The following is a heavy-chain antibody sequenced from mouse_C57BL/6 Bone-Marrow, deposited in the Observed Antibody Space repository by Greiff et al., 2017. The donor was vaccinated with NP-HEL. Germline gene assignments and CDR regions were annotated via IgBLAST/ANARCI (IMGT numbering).Heavy chain of an antibody. CDR2: INPNNGGT. D-gene: IGHD2-4*01. CDR1: GYTFTDYN. V-gene: IGHV1-22*01. CDR3: ARGGGITRYFDV. Sequence: VQLQQSGPELVKPGASVKMSCKASGYTFTDYNMHWVKQSHGKSLEWIGYINPNNGGTSYNQKFKGKATLTVNKSSSTAYMELRSLTSEDSAVYYCARGGGITRYFDVWGTGTTVTVSS. J-gene: IGHJ1*03.